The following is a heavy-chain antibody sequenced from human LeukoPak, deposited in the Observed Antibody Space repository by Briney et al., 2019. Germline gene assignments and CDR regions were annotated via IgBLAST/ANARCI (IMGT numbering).Heavy chain of an antibody. CDR3: ARRTSNPVGAIDY. J-gene: IGHJ4*02. D-gene: IGHD1-26*01. CDR1: GGSISISNYY. Sequence: SETLSLTCTVSGGSISISNYYWGWIRQPPGRGLEWIGSISYSGTYYNPSLKSRLTVSVDTSKNHFSLNLRSVTAADTAVYYCARRTSNPVGAIDYWGQGTLVTVSS. V-gene: IGHV4-39*01. CDR2: ISYSGT.